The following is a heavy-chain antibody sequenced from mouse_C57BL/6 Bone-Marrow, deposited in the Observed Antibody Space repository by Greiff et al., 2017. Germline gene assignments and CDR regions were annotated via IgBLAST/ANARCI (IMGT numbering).Heavy chain of an antibody. D-gene: IGHD3-2*02. V-gene: IGHV1-62-2*01. CDR1: GYTFTEYT. J-gene: IGHJ4*01. CDR2: FYPGSGSI. CDR3: ARHEDVDSSGLYAMDY. Sequence: VQLQESGAELVKPGASVKLSCKASGYTFTEYTIHWVKQRSGQGLEWIGWFYPGSGSIKYNEKFKDKATLTADKSSSTDYMELSRLTSEDSAVYFCARHEDVDSSGLYAMDYWGQGTSVTVSS.